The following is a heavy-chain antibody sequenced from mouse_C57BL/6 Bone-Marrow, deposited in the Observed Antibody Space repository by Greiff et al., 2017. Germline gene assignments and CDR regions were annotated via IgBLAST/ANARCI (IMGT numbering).Heavy chain of an antibody. J-gene: IGHJ1*03. V-gene: IGHV1-63*01. CDR1: GYTFTNYW. Sequence: LVESGAELVRPGTSVTLSCKASGYTFTNYWIGWAKQRPGHGLEWIGDIYPGGGYTNYNEKFKGKATLTADQSSSTAYMQFSSLTSEDSAIYYCARGDIVTDVDVWGTGTTVTVTA. CDR2: IYPGGGYT. D-gene: IGHD2-5*01. CDR3: ARGDIVTDVDV.